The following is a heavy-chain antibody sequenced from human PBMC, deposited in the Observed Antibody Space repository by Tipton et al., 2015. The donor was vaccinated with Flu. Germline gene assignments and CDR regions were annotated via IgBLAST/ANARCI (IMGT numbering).Heavy chain of an antibody. J-gene: IGHJ4*02. CDR3: AKVIPEKVSGLDY. Sequence: SLRLSCAASGFTFSIYAMSWVRQAPGKRLEWISDISGGGGGTYYADSVKGRFTISRDNSKNMLYLRMNSLSAEDTAIYYCAKVIPEKVSGLDYWSQGTLVTVSS. CDR2: ISGGGGGT. D-gene: IGHD5/OR15-5a*01. V-gene: IGHV3-23*01. CDR1: GFTFSIYA.